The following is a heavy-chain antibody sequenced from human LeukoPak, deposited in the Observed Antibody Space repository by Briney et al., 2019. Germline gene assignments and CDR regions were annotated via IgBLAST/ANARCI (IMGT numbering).Heavy chain of an antibody. D-gene: IGHD6-25*01. CDR2: VTDSGAST. J-gene: IGHJ4*02. Sequence: GGSLRLSCVASGFPFSSYWMTWVRQAPGKGLEWVSAVTDSGASTYYADSVKGRFTISRDNSKNTLYLQMNSLRVEDTAVYYCAKGSAASRPYYFDYWGQGTLVTVSS. V-gene: IGHV3-23*01. CDR1: GFPFSSYW. CDR3: AKGSAASRPYYFDY.